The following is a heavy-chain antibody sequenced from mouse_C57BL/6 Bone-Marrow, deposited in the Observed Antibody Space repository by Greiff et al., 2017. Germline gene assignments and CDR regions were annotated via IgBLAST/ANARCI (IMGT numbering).Heavy chain of an antibody. CDR1: GYSFTDYN. D-gene: IGHD2-4*01. J-gene: IGHJ4*01. CDR2: INPNYGHT. CDR3: ARDCDYGNSSDY. Sequence: VQLQQSGPELVKPGASVQISCKASGYSFTDYNMNWVKQRHGKGLEWIGIINPNYGHTHYNQKFKGKATLTVAKSSSTAYMKLISLTSEDSAVYFCARDCDYGNSSDYWGQGTSLTVSS. V-gene: IGHV1-39*01.